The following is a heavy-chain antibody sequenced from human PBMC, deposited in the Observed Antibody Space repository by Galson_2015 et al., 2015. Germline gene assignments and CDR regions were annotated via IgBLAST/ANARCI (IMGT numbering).Heavy chain of an antibody. CDR2: IYYSGST. CDR1: GGSISTDSYY. J-gene: IGHJ5*02. V-gene: IGHV4-31*03. CDR3: ARGVGTVTALPRWFDP. Sequence: TLSLTCTVSGGSISTDSYYWTWIRQHPGKGLEWIGYIYYSGSTYYNSSLKNRITISVDTSKNQFSLRLSSVTAADTAIYYYARGVGTVTALPRWFDPWGQGTLVTVSS. D-gene: IGHD2-21*02.